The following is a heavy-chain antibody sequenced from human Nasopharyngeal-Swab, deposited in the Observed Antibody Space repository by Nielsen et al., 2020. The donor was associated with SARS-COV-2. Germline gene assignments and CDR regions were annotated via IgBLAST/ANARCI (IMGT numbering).Heavy chain of an antibody. CDR2: IIPMFGST. V-gene: IGHV1-69*13. Sequence: SVKVSCKASGGTFSSYGINWVRQAPGQGLEWMGRIIPMFGSTTYAQKFQDRVTFTADASTTTAYMELTSLRSEDTAVHYCARDPNFGSSPSNWFDPWGQGSLVTVSS. J-gene: IGHJ5*02. D-gene: IGHD6-6*01. CDR3: ARDPNFGSSPSNWFDP. CDR1: GGTFSSYG.